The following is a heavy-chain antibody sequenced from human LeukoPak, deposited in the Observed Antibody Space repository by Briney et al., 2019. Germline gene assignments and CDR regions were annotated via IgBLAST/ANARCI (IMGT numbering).Heavy chain of an antibody. Sequence: GESLKISCKGSGYSFTSYWIGWVRQMPGKGLEWMGIIYPGDSDTRYSPSFQGQVTISADKSISTAYPQWSSLKASDTAMYYRARLRIAVAVPFDYWGQGTLVTVSS. CDR2: IYPGDSDT. D-gene: IGHD6-19*01. J-gene: IGHJ4*02. V-gene: IGHV5-51*01. CDR3: ARLRIAVAVPFDY. CDR1: GYSFTSYW.